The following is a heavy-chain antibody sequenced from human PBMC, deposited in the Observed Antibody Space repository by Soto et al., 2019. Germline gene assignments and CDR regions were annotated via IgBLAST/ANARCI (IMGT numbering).Heavy chain of an antibody. J-gene: IGHJ6*02. CDR3: TRVLGYTFEPGKTRYYAMDV. CDR2: LIPVFGSP. D-gene: IGHD5-18*01. Sequence: QVQLVQSGAEVKKPGSSVTVSCKASGGTFSKDAINWVRQAPRQWLEWMGLLIPVFGSPIYAQKFQGRIRITADESTSTAFMDLSSLRSEDTAVYYCTRVLGYTFEPGKTRYYAMDVWGQGTTVSVSS. CDR1: GGTFSKDA. V-gene: IGHV1-69*01.